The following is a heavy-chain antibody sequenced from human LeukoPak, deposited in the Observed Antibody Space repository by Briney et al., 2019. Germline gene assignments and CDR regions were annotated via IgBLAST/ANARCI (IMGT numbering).Heavy chain of an antibody. D-gene: IGHD1-26*01. Sequence: SETRSLTCTVSGGSVRSYHWSWIRQSPGEGLEWIAYIHNSGGTRYNPSLQSGVTISVDTSKNQFSLKLRSVTAADTAVYYCVRDWEGFNFDIWGQGTMVTVSS. CDR1: GGSVRSYH. CDR3: VRDWEGFNFDI. CDR2: IHNSGGT. J-gene: IGHJ3*02. V-gene: IGHV4-59*02.